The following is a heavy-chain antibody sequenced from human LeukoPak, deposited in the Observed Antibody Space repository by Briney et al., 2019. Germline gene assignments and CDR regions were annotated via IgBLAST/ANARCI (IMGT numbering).Heavy chain of an antibody. J-gene: IGHJ5*02. CDR2: INPKNGGA. D-gene: IGHD3-3*01. CDR1: GGTFSSYA. V-gene: IGHV1-2*07. CDR3: VRASFWESPINWFDP. Sequence: ASVKVSCKASGGTFSSYAISWVRQAPGQGLEWMGWINPKNGGANYAPRFQGRVTMTRDMSISTVYMEVTRLTSDDTAVYYCVRASFWESPINWFDPWGQGTLVTVSS.